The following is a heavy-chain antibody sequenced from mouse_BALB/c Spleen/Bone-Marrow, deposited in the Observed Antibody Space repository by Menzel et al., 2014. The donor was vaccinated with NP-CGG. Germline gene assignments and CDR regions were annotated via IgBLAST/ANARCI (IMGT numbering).Heavy chain of an antibody. J-gene: IGHJ2*01. CDR3: ARNYGKGCDY. CDR1: GYTFTGYW. V-gene: IGHV1-61*01. CDR2: IDPSDSET. D-gene: IGHD2-1*01. Sequence: QVQLQQPGAELVRPAASVKLSCTASGYTFTGYWMNWVKQRPGQGLEWIGMIDPSDSETHYTQMFKDKAALSVDRSSSTAYMQLSSLTSDDSAVYYCARNYGKGCDYWGQGTTLTVSS.